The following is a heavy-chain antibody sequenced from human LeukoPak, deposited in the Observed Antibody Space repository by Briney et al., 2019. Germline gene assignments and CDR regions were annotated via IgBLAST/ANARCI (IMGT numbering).Heavy chain of an antibody. CDR1: GGSISGYF. V-gene: IGHV4-59*08. Sequence: SETLSLTCTVSGGSISGYFWSWIRQPPGKGLEWIGYIFYTGSTDYNPSLKGRVTMSVDTSKNQLSLTLTSVTAADTAVYYCTRTGDYWGQGILVTVSS. J-gene: IGHJ4*02. CDR2: IFYTGST. CDR3: TRTGDY.